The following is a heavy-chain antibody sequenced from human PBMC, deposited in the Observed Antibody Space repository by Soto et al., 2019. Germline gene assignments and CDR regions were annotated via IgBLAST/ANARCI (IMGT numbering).Heavy chain of an antibody. D-gene: IGHD3-16*01. V-gene: IGHV3-30*18. CDR1: GFTFSNYA. Sequence: GGSLRLSCAASGFTFSNYAMSWVRQAPGKGLEWVAVGSYDGSNQYYADSVKGRFTVSRDNSKNTLYLQMNSLTAEDTAVYYCTKGGRGMDVWGQGTTVTVSS. CDR2: GSYDGSNQ. CDR3: TKGGRGMDV. J-gene: IGHJ6*02.